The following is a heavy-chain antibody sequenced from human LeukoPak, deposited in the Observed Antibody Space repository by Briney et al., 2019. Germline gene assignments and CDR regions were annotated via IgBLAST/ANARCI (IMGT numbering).Heavy chain of an antibody. CDR1: GLTFSNYN. V-gene: IGHV3-48*01. CDR3: ARVWDGYSGEDY. Sequence: PGGSLRLSCAVSGLTFSNYNMIWVRQAPGKGLESVSYISSSGSIMHYADSVRGRFTISRDNAKKSLYLQMNSLRAEDTAVYYCARVWDGYSGEDYWGQGTLVTVSS. CDR2: ISSSGSIM. J-gene: IGHJ4*02. D-gene: IGHD5-18*01.